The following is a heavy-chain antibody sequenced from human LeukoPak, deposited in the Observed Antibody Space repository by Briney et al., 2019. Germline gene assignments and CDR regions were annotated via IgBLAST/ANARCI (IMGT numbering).Heavy chain of an antibody. CDR3: ARGRLGRETSMDFDY. J-gene: IGHJ4*02. CDR1: GGSISSGGYS. Sequence: PSQTLSLTCAVSGGSISSGGYSWSWIRQPPGKGLEWIGYIYHSGSTYYNPSLKSRVTIPVDRSKNQFSLKLSSVTAADTAVYYCARGRLGRETSMDFDYWGQGTLVTVSS. CDR2: IYHSGST. V-gene: IGHV4-30-2*01. D-gene: IGHD7-27*01.